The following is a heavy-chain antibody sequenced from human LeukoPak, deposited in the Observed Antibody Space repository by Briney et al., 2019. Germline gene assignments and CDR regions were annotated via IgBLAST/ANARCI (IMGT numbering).Heavy chain of an antibody. CDR1: GGSIGSSSYY. CDR3: ARGLLLGLSVPSGY. Sequence: PSETLSLTCAVSGGSIGSSSYYWSWIRQPPGKGLEWIGEINHSGSTNYNPSLKSRVTISVDTSKNQFSLKLSSVTAADTAVYYCARGLLLGLSVPSGYWGQGTLVTVSS. CDR2: INHSGST. V-gene: IGHV4-39*07. D-gene: IGHD5/OR15-5a*01. J-gene: IGHJ4*02.